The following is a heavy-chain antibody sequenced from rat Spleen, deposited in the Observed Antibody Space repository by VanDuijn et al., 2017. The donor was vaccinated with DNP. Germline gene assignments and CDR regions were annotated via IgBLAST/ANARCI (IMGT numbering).Heavy chain of an antibody. CDR3: ARLDYGGYFDY. D-gene: IGHD1-11*01. Sequence: EVQLVESGGGLVQPGRSLKLSCAASGLTFSNYAMAWVRQAPTKGLAWVASITNSGSDTKYRESGQGRFTISRDNAKNTLYLQRDSLRSEDTATYYCARLDYGGYFDYWGQGVMVTVSS. J-gene: IGHJ2*01. CDR2: ITNSGSDT. V-gene: IGHV5S13*01. CDR1: GLTFSNYA.